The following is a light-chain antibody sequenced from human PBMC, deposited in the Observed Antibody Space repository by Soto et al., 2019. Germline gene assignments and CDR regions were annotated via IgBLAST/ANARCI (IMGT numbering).Light chain of an antibody. CDR2: DAS. V-gene: IGKV1-33*01. J-gene: IGKJ5*01. CDR1: QDIRKY. CDR3: QQYDNLPII. Sequence: IQMTQSPSSLSASVGDRVTITCPASQDIRKYLNWYQQKPGKAPKLLIYDASTLETGVPSRFSGSGSGTDFTLTISSLQPEDFATYYCQQYDNLPIIFGQGTRLEIK.